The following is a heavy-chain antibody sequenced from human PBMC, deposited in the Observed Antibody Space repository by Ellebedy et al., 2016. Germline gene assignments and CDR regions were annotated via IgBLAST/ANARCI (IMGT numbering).Heavy chain of an antibody. V-gene: IGHV1-18*01. CDR3: ARKPTGRSFDY. D-gene: IGHD1-26*01. J-gene: IGHJ4*02. CDR1: GYSFTDYG. Sequence: ASVKVSCXASGYSFTDYGISWVRQAPGQGLEWMGWISALSGNTNYAQKFQGRVTLTTDTSTSTVYMELRSLRSDDTAVYYCARKPTGRSFDYWGQGTLVTVSS. CDR2: ISALSGNT.